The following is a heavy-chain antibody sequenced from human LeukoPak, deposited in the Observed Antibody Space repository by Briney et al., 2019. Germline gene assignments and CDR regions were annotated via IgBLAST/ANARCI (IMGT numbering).Heavy chain of an antibody. D-gene: IGHD3-16*01. V-gene: IGHV3-21*01. CDR3: AGATSDVSYFDY. Sequence: GGSLRLSCAASGFTFSSYDLNWVRQAPGKGLEWVSSISSSSSYIYYADSVKDRFTISRDNAKNSLFLQMNSLRAEDTAVYYCAGATSDVSYFDYWGQGTLVTVSS. CDR1: GFTFSSYD. CDR2: ISSSSSYI. J-gene: IGHJ4*02.